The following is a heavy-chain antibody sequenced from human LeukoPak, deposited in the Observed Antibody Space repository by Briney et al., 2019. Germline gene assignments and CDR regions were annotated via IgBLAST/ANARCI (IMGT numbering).Heavy chain of an antibody. CDR2: INPNSGGT. J-gene: IGHJ4*02. Sequence: GASVKVSCKASGYTFTGYYMHWVRQAPGQGLEWMGWINPNSGGTNYAQKCQGRVTMTRDTSISTAYMELSRLRSDDTAVYYCARDLFGYDFWSGYSGYFDYWGQGTLVTVSS. CDR1: GYTFTGYY. D-gene: IGHD3-3*01. CDR3: ARDLFGYDFWSGYSGYFDY. V-gene: IGHV1-2*02.